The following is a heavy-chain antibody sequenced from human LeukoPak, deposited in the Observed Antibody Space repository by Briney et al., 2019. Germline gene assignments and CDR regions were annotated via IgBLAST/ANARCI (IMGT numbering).Heavy chain of an antibody. J-gene: IGHJ4*02. CDR1: GFTFSSYG. D-gene: IGHD2-15*01. CDR2: IWYDGSNK. V-gene: IGHV3-33*01. CDR3: ARDSFDCSGGSCSDFFDY. Sequence: GRSLRLSCAASGFTFSSYGMHWVRQAPGKGLEWVAVIWYDGSNKYYADSVKGRFTISRDNSKNTLYLQMNSLRAEDTAVYYCARDSFDCSGGSCSDFFDYWGQGTLVTVSS.